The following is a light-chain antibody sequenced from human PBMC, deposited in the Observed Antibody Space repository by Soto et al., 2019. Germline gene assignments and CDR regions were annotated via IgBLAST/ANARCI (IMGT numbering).Light chain of an antibody. CDR3: QQSYTTPVT. J-gene: IGKJ5*01. Sequence: DIQMTQSPSSLSASVGDRVSITCRASQTIRKYLNWYQQKPGKAPELLIHSASTLQTGVPSRFSGSGSGTDFALTITSIQPEDFATYYCQQSYTTPVTFGQGTRLEIK. CDR2: SAS. V-gene: IGKV1-39*01. CDR1: QTIRKY.